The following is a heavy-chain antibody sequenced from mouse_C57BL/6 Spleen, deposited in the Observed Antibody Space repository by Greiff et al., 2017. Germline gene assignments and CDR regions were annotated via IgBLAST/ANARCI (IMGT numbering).Heavy chain of an antibody. Sequence: VQLQQSGAELVRPGASVKLSCTASGFNIKDYYMHWVKQRPEQGLEWIGRIDPEDGDTDYAPKFQGKATMTADTSYNTAYLQLSSLTSEDTAVYYCTIAYDYETWVAYWGQGTLVTVSA. CDR2: IDPEDGDT. J-gene: IGHJ3*01. V-gene: IGHV14-1*01. D-gene: IGHD2-4*01. CDR3: TIAYDYETWVAY. CDR1: GFNIKDYY.